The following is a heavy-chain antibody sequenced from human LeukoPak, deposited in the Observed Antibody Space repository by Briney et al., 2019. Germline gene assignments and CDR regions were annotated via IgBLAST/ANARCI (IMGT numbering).Heavy chain of an antibody. J-gene: IGHJ1*01. CDR3: ARAPSEIGGYYPEYFRH. Sequence: GGSLRLSCAASGFTFSSYWMHWVRQAPGKGLVWVSRIRSDGSTNYADSVKGRFTISRDNAKNTVSLQMNSLRTEDTGVYYCARAPSEIGGYYPEYFRHWGQGTLVTVSS. CDR1: GFTFSSYW. V-gene: IGHV3-74*01. D-gene: IGHD3-22*01. CDR2: IRSDGST.